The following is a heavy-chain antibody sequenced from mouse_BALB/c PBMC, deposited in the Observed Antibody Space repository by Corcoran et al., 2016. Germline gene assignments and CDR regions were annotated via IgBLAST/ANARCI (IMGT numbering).Heavy chain of an antibody. J-gene: IGHJ1*01. V-gene: IGHV14-3*02. CDR3: ARSGYFDV. CDR2: IDPANGNT. Sequence: EVQLQQSGAELVKPGASVKLSCTASGFNIKDTYMHWVKQRPEQGLEWIGRIDPANGNTKYDPKFQGKATITADTAPNTACLQLSSLTSEDTAVYYCARSGYFDVWGAGTTVTVSS. CDR1: GFNIKDTY.